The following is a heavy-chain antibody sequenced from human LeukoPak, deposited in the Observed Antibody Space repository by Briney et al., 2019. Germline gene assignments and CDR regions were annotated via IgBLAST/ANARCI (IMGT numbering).Heavy chain of an antibody. CDR3: ARLEVVPAATNWFDP. V-gene: IGHV3-23*01. CDR1: GFTFSSYA. J-gene: IGHJ5*02. D-gene: IGHD2-2*01. CDR2: ISGSGGST. Sequence: GGSLRLSCAASGFTFSSYAMSWVRQAPGKGLEWVSAISGSGGSTYYADSVKGRFTISRDNSKNTLYLQMNSLRAEDTAVYYCARLEVVPAATNWFDPWGQGTLVTVSS.